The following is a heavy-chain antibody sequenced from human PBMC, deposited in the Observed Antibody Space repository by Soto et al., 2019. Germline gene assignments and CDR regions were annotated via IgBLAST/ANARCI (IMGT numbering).Heavy chain of an antibody. V-gene: IGHV5-51*01. CDR2: IYPGDSDT. Sequence: GESLKISCKGSGDSFTNYWIAWVRQVPGKGLEWMGVIYPGDSDTRFSPSFQGQVTISADKSIYTAYLQWSSLKASDTAMYYCTKQEFRFEVLSFAFWGKGTLVTVSS. CDR1: GDSFTNYW. J-gene: IGHJ4*02. D-gene: IGHD3-10*01. CDR3: TKQEFRFEVLSFAF.